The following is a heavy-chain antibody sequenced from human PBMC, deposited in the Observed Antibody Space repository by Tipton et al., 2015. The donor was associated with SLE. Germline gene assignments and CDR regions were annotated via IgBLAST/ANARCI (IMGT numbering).Heavy chain of an antibody. D-gene: IGHD2/OR15-2a*01. Sequence: TLSLTCTVSGGSISSHYWSWIRQPPGKGLEWFGYIYYSGSTNYNPSLKSRVTISVDTSKNQFSLKLSSVTAADTAVYYCARLRLSAFDIWGQGTMVTVSS. V-gene: IGHV4-59*11. CDR2: IYYSGST. J-gene: IGHJ3*02. CDR3: ARLRLSAFDI. CDR1: GGSISSHY.